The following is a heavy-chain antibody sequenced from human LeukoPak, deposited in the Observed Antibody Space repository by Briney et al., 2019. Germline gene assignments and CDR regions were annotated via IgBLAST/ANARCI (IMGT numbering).Heavy chain of an antibody. Sequence: ASVKVSCKASGYTFTGYYIHWVRLAPGQGLEWMGWINPNSGSTNYAQKFQGRVTMTRDTFIRTAYMEVSRLRSDDTAVYYCARSPDILTGENFDYWGQGTLVTVSS. CDR3: ARSPDILTGENFDY. V-gene: IGHV1-2*02. CDR1: GYTFTGYY. D-gene: IGHD3-9*01. CDR2: INPNSGST. J-gene: IGHJ4*02.